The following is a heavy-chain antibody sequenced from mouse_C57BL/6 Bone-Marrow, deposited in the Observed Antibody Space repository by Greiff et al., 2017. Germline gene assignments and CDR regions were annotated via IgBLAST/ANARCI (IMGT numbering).Heavy chain of an antibody. CDR1: GFPITSGYY. J-gene: IGHJ1*03. Sequence: QVQLKESGPGLVKPSQSLFLTCSITGFPITSGYYWIWIRQSPGKPLEWMGYITHSGETFYNPSLQSPISITRETSKNQFFLQLNSVTTEDTAMYYCAGGITTDWYFDVWGTGTTVTVSS. V-gene: IGHV12-3*01. CDR2: ITHSGET. CDR3: AGGITTDWYFDV. D-gene: IGHD1-1*01.